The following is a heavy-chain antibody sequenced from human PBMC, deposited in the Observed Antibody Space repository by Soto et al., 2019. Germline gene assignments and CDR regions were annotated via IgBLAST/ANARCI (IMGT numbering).Heavy chain of an antibody. J-gene: IGHJ5*02. V-gene: IGHV4-59*03. CDR1: GGSITSYH. CDR2: TAYTGNT. Sequence: SETLSLTCVVFGGSITSYHWSWVRQFPGEGLEWIAYTAYTGNTNFNPSLKSRAPISMISSQNQLTLKLSSLTPADRADFSLRRDMHAGFTHYFDPWGQGTLVTVSS. D-gene: IGHD1-26*01. CDR3: RRDMHAGFTHYFDP.